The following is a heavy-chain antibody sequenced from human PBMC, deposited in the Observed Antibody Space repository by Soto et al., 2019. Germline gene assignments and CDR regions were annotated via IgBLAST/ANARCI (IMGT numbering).Heavy chain of an antibody. D-gene: IGHD6-19*01. CDR3: ARDFQAVAGLYNWFDP. Sequence: ASVKVSCKASGYTFTNYDINWVRQAPGQGLEWMGWISTYTGNTNYAQKLQGRVTMTTDTSTSTAYMELRSLRSDDTAVYYCARDFQAVAGLYNWFDPWGQGTLVTVSS. CDR1: GYTFTNYD. V-gene: IGHV1-18*01. J-gene: IGHJ5*02. CDR2: ISTYTGNT.